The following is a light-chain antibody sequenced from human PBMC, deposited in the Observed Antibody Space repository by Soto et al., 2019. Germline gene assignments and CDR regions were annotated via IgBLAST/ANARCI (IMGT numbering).Light chain of an antibody. CDR2: DFT. Sequence: QSVLNQPSSVAGSPGQSITIPLTVTNGEIVVYKFVSFYQQDSCKTPKLINYDFTSLPPLISDRFSVSNSGNSASLTISLLXSEDQADYFGSPYINSGTFYVFGAGTMVTV. J-gene: IGLJ1*01. V-gene: IGLV2-14*03. CDR1: NGEIVVYKF. CDR3: SPYINSGTFYV.